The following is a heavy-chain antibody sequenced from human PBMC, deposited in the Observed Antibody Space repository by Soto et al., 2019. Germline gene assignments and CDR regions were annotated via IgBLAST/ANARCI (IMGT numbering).Heavy chain of an antibody. CDR3: AREGGYCSGGSCYLFNYYYGMDV. V-gene: IGHV6-1*01. CDR1: GDSVSSNSAA. J-gene: IGHJ6*02. D-gene: IGHD2-15*01. Sequence: SPTLSLTCAISGDSVSSNSAAWNWIRQSPSRGLEWLGRTYYRSKWYNDYAVSVKSRITINPDTSKNQFSLQLNSVTPEDTAVYYCAREGGYCSGGSCYLFNYYYGMDVRRQGTTVTVSS. CDR2: TYYRSKWYN.